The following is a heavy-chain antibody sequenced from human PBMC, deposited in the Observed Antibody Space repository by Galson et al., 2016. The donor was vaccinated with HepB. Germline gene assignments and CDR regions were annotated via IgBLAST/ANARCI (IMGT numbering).Heavy chain of an antibody. Sequence: SLRLSCAASGFTFSDYYMSWIRQAPGKGLEWVSYISDSGSTIYYADSVKGRFTISRGNAKNSLYLQMNSLRAEDTAVYYCAREFYDFWSGSPEGNWFDPWGQGTLVTVSS. CDR1: GFTFSDYY. D-gene: IGHD3-3*01. V-gene: IGHV3-11*01. CDR2: ISDSGSTI. J-gene: IGHJ5*02. CDR3: AREFYDFWSGSPEGNWFDP.